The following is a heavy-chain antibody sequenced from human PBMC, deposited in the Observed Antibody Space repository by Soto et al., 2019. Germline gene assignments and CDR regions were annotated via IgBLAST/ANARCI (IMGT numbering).Heavy chain of an antibody. CDR1: GFTVSSKY. D-gene: IGHD3-10*01. J-gene: IGHJ4*02. CDR2: IYSGVNT. CDR3: ARGISFGVSAFDY. V-gene: IGHV3-66*01. Sequence: GGSLRLSCAASGFTVSSKYMSWVRQAPGKGLEWVSVIYSGVNTYYADSVKGRFTISRDNSKNTLYLQMKSLRVEDTAVYYCARGISFGVSAFDYWGQGTLVTVSS.